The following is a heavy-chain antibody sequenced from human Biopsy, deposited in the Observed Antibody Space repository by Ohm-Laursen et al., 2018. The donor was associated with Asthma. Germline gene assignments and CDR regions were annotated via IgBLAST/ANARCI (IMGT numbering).Heavy chain of an antibody. J-gene: IGHJ4*01. D-gene: IGHD2/OR15-2a*01. V-gene: IGHV2-5*01. CDR2: IYWNGDK. CDR3: ARAVRRVEFSFFDN. CDR1: GFSLSKRGVG. Sequence: PTQTLTLTSTFSGFSLSKRGVGVGWIRLPPREAPDWLALIYWNGDKHYSPRLRSRLTVTKDTSRNQVVLAVSNMDTVDTATYFCARAVRRVEFSFFDNWGLGTLVYVSS.